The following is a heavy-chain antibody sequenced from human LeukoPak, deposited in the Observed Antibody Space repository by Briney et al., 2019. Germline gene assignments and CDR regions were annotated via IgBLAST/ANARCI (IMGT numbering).Heavy chain of an antibody. CDR2: ISSSSSYI. V-gene: IGHV3-21*01. D-gene: IGHD6-13*01. J-gene: IGHJ4*02. Sequence: GRSLRLSCAASGFTFSSYSMNWVRQAPGKGLEWVSSISSSSSYIYYADSVKGRFTISRDNAKNSLYLQMNSLRAEDTAVYYCARSRPIAAAGTAFDYWGQGTLVTVSS. CDR1: GFTFSSYS. CDR3: ARSRPIAAAGTAFDY.